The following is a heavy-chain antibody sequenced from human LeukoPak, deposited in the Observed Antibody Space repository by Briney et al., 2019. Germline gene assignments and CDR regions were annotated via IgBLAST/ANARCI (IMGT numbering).Heavy chain of an antibody. J-gene: IGHJ4*02. Sequence: SETLSLTCAVYGGSFSGYYWSWIRQPPGKGLEWIGEINHSGSTNYNPSLKSRVTISIDTSKSQFSLKLSSVTAADTAVYYCAREGYNSGWYYFDYWGQGTLVTISS. CDR2: INHSGST. V-gene: IGHV4-34*01. D-gene: IGHD6-19*01. CDR3: AREGYNSGWYYFDY. CDR1: GGSFSGYY.